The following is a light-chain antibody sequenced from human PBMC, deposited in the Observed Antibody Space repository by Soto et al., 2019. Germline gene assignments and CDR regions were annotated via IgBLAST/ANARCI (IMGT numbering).Light chain of an antibody. V-gene: IGLV1-40*01. Sequence: QSVLTQPPSVSGAPGQRVTISCTGSSSNIGAGYDVHWYQQLPGTAPKLLIYGNNSRPSGVPDRFSGSKSGTSASLAITGLQAEDEANYYCQSYDSSLNGWVFGGGTKLTVL. CDR3: QSYDSSLNGWV. CDR2: GNN. CDR1: SSNIGAGYD. J-gene: IGLJ3*02.